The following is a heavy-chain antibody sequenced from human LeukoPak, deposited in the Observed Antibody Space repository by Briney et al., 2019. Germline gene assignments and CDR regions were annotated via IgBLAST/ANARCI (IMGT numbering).Heavy chain of an antibody. CDR3: ARGGGPYRPLDY. Sequence: SETLSDSRGVSGGSITNTNDWTWVRQPPGKGLEWIGEVNLQGSTNYNPSLMGRVAISVDTSENHISLQLTSVTAADTAVYYCARGGGPYRPLDYSGQGTLVTVSS. J-gene: IGHJ4*02. CDR1: GGSITNTND. CDR2: VNLQGST. V-gene: IGHV4-4*02.